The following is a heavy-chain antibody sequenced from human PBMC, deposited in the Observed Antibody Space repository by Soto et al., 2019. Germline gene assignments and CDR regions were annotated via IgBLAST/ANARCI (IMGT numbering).Heavy chain of an antibody. CDR3: SRGGALGYRSGWYTLFQH. CDR2: INHSGST. CDR1: GGSFSGYY. J-gene: IGHJ1*01. Sequence: QVQLQQWGAGLLKPSETLSLTCAVYGGSFSGYYWSWIRQPPGKGLEWIGEINHSGSTNYNPSLKSRVTISVDTAKNQFSLKLSSVTAADTAVYYCSRGGALGYRSGWYTLFQHWGQGTLVTGSS. V-gene: IGHV4-34*01. D-gene: IGHD6-19*01.